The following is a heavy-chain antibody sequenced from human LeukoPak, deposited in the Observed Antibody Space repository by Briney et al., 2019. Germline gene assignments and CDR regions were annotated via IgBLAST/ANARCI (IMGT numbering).Heavy chain of an antibody. CDR3: VREAGYCAPVCVKTNWFDP. J-gene: IGHJ5*02. CDR1: GFPFSSHA. D-gene: IGHD2-15*01. Sequence: PGGSLRLSCAASGFPFSSHAMSWVRQPPGKGLEWVAAISNRKTYYADSVRGRFAISRDDSTNTVYLHMNSLRDEDTALYHCVREAGYCAPVCVKTNWFDPWGQGTLVTVSS. V-gene: IGHV3-23*01. CDR2: ISNRKT.